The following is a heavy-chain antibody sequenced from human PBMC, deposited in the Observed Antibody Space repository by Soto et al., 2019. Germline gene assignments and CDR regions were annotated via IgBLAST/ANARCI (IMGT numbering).Heavy chain of an antibody. CDR1: GGSFSGYY. D-gene: IGHD3-10*01. Sequence: PSETLSLTCAVYGGSFSGYYWSWIRQPPGKGLEWIGEINHSGSTNYNPSLKSRVTISVDTSKNQFSLKLSSVTAADTAVYYCARGRGLVRITMVRGVANWFDPWGQGTLVT. CDR2: INHSGST. CDR3: ARGRGLVRITMVRGVANWFDP. J-gene: IGHJ5*02. V-gene: IGHV4-34*01.